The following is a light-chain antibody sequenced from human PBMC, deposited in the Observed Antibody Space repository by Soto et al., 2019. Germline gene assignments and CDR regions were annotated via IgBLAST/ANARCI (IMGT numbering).Light chain of an antibody. CDR2: KAS. Sequence: DIQMTQSPSTLSASVGDRVTITCRASQSINSWLAWYQQKPGKAPNLLIYKASTLETGVPPMFSGSGSGTEFTLTIISLQPDDFATYYCQHYDSYSSITFGPGTRLEIK. V-gene: IGKV1-5*03. CDR1: QSINSW. CDR3: QHYDSYSSIT. J-gene: IGKJ5*01.